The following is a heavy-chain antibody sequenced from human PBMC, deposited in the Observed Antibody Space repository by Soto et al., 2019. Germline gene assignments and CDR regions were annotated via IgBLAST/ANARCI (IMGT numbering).Heavy chain of an antibody. V-gene: IGHV3-30-3*01. D-gene: IGHD3-22*01. CDR1: GFTFSSYA. CDR2: ISYDGSNK. Sequence: GGSLRLSCAASGFTFSSYAMHWVRQAPGKGLEWVAVISYDGSNKYYADSVKGRFTISRDNSKNTLYLQMNSLRAEDTAVYYCARGGTYYDSSGYYLDAFDIWGQGTMVTVSS. CDR3: ARGGTYYDSSGYYLDAFDI. J-gene: IGHJ3*02.